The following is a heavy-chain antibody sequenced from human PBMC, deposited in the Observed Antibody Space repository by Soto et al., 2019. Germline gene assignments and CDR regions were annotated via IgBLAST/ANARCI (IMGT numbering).Heavy chain of an antibody. Sequence: EVQLLESGGGLVQPGGSLRLSCAASGFTFNNYAMSWVRQAPGKGLEWVSVISGSGGNTYYAVSVKGRFTISRDNSKNTLYLQNNSLRVEDTAVYYCAKVRGQWLVGALDYWGQGTLVTVSS. J-gene: IGHJ4*02. D-gene: IGHD6-19*01. CDR2: ISGSGGNT. CDR1: GFTFNNYA. CDR3: AKVRGQWLVGALDY. V-gene: IGHV3-23*01.